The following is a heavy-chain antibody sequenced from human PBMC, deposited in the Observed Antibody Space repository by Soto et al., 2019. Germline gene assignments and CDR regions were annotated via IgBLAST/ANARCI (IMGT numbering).Heavy chain of an antibody. CDR3: AKDQVRVVVAAAFDY. J-gene: IGHJ4*02. D-gene: IGHD2-15*01. CDR1: GFTFSSYG. Sequence: PGGSLRLSCAASGFTFSSYGMHWVRQAPGNGFEWVAVISFYGSIKHYADFVKGRFTIFRDNSKNTLYLQMYSLRAEYMAVYYCAKDQVRVVVAAAFDYWGQGTLVTVSS. V-gene: IGHV3-30*18. CDR2: ISFYGSIK.